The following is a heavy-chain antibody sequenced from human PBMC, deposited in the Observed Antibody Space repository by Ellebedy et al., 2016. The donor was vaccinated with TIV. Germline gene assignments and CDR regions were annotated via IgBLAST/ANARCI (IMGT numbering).Heavy chain of an antibody. CDR3: AREGLGAALDI. CDR1: GFTFSRYD. CDR2: ISTAGEP. V-gene: IGHV3-13*05. D-gene: IGHD1-26*01. J-gene: IGHJ3*02. Sequence: PGGSLRLSCAAHGFTFSRYDIHWVLNPTGKGLEGVTGISTAGEPYYPGTVNGRFNVSRENAKNSLYLQMNSLRAGDTAVYYCAREGLGAALDIWGQGTMVTVSS.